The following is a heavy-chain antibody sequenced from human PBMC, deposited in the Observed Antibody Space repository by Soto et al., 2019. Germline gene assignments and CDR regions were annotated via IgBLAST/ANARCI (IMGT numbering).Heavy chain of an antibody. Sequence: ASVKVSCKASGYTFTSYAMHWVRQAPGQRLEWMGWINAGNGNTKYSQKFQGRVTITRDTSASTAYMELSSLRSEDTAVYYCVRPLSSGYYYFDYWGQGTLVTVSS. V-gene: IGHV1-3*01. J-gene: IGHJ4*02. CDR1: GYTFTSYA. CDR2: INAGNGNT. D-gene: IGHD3-22*01. CDR3: VRPLSSGYYYFDY.